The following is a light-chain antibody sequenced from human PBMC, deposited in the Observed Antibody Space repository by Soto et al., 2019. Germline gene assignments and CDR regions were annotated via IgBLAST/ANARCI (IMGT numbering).Light chain of an antibody. CDR2: GAS. CDR1: QSVSSSY. CDR3: QQYNNWPT. V-gene: IGKV3-20*01. Sequence: EIVLTQSPCTLSLSPGERATLSCRASQSVSSSYLAWYQQKPGQAPRLLIYGASSRATGIPDRFSGSGSGTDFTLTISRLEPEDFAVYYCQQYNNWPTFGPGTKVDIK. J-gene: IGKJ3*01.